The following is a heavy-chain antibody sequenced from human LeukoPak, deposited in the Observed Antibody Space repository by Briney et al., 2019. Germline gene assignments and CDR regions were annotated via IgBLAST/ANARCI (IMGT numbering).Heavy chain of an antibody. J-gene: IGHJ4*02. D-gene: IGHD3-10*01. Sequence: PGGSLRLSCAASGFTFSSYAMSWVRQAPGKGLEWVSAISGSGGSTYYADSVKGRFTISRDNSKNTLYLQMNSLRAEDTAVYYCAKGLYGSGSYNYYFDYWGQGTLVTVSS. CDR1: GFTFSSYA. V-gene: IGHV3-23*01. CDR3: AKGLYGSGSYNYYFDY. CDR2: ISGSGGST.